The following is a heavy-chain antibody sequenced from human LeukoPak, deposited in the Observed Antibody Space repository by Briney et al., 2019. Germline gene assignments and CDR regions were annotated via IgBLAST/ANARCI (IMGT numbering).Heavy chain of an antibody. Sequence: PGGSLRLSCAASGFTFSDFWMHWVRQAPGKGLVWVSRINSGGTVTNYADSVKGRLTISRDNAKNTLYLQMNSLRAEDTAVYYCARDPDYCGSGRTGMDVWGQGTTVTVSS. CDR2: INSGGTVT. D-gene: IGHD3-10*01. CDR3: ARDPDYCGSGRTGMDV. V-gene: IGHV3-74*01. J-gene: IGHJ6*02. CDR1: GFTFSDFW.